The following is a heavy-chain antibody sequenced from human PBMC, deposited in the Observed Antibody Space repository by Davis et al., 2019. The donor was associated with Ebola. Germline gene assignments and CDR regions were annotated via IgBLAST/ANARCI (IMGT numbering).Heavy chain of an antibody. CDR3: ARGPLTRPRYSGSYVNY. CDR2: MNPNSGNT. Sequence: AASAKVSCKASGYTFTSYDINWVRQATGQGLEWMGWMNPNSGNTGYAQKFQGRVTMTRNTSISTAYMELSSLRSEDTAVYYCARGPLTRPRYSGSYVNYWGQGTLVTVSS. D-gene: IGHD1-26*01. J-gene: IGHJ4*02. V-gene: IGHV1-8*01. CDR1: GYTFTSYD.